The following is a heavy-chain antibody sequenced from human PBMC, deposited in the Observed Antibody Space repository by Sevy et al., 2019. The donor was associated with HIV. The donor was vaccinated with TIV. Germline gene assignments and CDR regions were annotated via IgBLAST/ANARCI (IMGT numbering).Heavy chain of an antibody. V-gene: IGHV3-48*01. CDR3: ARSPPYSSGWYGIDY. Sequence: GGSLRLSCAASGFTFSNYSMNWVRQAPGKGLEWGSYISRSSSTIYYVDSVKGRFTISRYNAKNSLYLQMNSLRAEHTAVYYCARSPPYSSGWYGIDYWGQGTLVTVSS. CDR2: ISRSSSTI. CDR1: GFTFSNYS. J-gene: IGHJ4*02. D-gene: IGHD6-19*01.